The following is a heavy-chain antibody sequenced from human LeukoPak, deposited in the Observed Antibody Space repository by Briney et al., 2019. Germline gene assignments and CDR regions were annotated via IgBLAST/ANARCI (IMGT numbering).Heavy chain of an antibody. V-gene: IGHV4-34*03. D-gene: IGHD5-12*01. CDR3: SGYATTGFDY. Sequence: PSETLPLPCAVYGGSFSGYYWSWIRQPPGKGLEWIGEINHSGSTNYNPSLKSRVTISVDTSKNQFSLKLSSVTAADTAVYYCSGYATTGFDYWGQGTLVTVSS. CDR2: INHSGST. CDR1: GGSFSGYY. J-gene: IGHJ4*02.